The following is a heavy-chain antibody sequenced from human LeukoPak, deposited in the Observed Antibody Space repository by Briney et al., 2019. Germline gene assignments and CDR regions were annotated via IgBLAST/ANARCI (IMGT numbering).Heavy chain of an antibody. CDR2: IIHILGTA. J-gene: IGHJ4*02. CDR3: ASGGASGSGWYYLDY. D-gene: IGHD6-19*01. Sequence: SVKVSCKASGGTFSSYAIGWVRQAPGQGLEWMGRIIHILGTANYAQKFQGRVTITTDESTSTAYMELSSLRSEDTAVYYCASGGASGSGWYYLDYWGQGTLVTVSS. V-gene: IGHV1-69*11. CDR1: GGTFSSYA.